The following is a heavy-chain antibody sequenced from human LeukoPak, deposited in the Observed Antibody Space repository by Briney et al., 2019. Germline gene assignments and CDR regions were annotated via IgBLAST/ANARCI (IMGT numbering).Heavy chain of an antibody. D-gene: IGHD3-22*01. CDR3: AKDHRYYDSSGYYGLDY. CDR2: ISGSGGSA. CDR1: GFTFSSYA. J-gene: IGHJ4*02. V-gene: IGHV3-23*01. Sequence: GGSLRLSCAASGFTFSSYAMTWVRQAPGKGLEWVSAISGSGGSAYYADSVRGRFTISRDNSKNTLYLQMNSLRAEDTAIYYCAKDHRYYDSSGYYGLDYWGQGTLVTVSS.